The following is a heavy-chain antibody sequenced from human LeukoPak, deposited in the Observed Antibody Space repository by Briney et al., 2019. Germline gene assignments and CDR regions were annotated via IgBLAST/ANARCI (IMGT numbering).Heavy chain of an antibody. Sequence: GGSLRLSCAASGFTFSSYSMNWVRQAPGKGLEWVSSISSSSSYIYYADSVKGRFTISRDNAKNSLYLQMNSLRAEDTAVYYCARDGGSGYYHDAFDIWGQGTMVTVSS. J-gene: IGHJ3*02. V-gene: IGHV3-21*01. CDR1: GFTFSSYS. CDR3: ARDGGSGYYHDAFDI. CDR2: ISSSSSYI. D-gene: IGHD3-22*01.